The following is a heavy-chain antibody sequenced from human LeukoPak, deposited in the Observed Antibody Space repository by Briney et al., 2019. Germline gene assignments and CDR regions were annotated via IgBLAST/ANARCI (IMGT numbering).Heavy chain of an antibody. CDR3: ARGIAAAGTVDGAFDI. CDR1: GYTFTSYG. J-gene: IGHJ3*02. V-gene: IGHV1-18*01. Sequence: GASVKVSCKASGYTFTSYGISWVRQAPGQGLEWMGWISAYNGNTNYAQKLQGRVTMTRDTSISTAYMELSRLRSDDTAVYYCARGIAAAGTVDGAFDIWGQGTMVTVSS. D-gene: IGHD6-13*01. CDR2: ISAYNGNT.